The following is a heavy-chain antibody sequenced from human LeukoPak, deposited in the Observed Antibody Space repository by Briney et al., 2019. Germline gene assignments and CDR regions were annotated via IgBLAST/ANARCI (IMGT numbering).Heavy chain of an antibody. CDR2: ISGRGGST. V-gene: IGHV3-23*01. J-gene: IGHJ4*02. Sequence: GGSLRLSCAASGFTFSKYAMSWVRQAPGKGLEWVSAISGRGGSTYYADSVKGRFTISRDSSKNTLYLQMNSLRAEDTAVYYCARELTSIVVVPAAISYWGQGTLVTVSS. D-gene: IGHD2-2*02. CDR3: ARELTSIVVVPAAISY. CDR1: GFTFSKYA.